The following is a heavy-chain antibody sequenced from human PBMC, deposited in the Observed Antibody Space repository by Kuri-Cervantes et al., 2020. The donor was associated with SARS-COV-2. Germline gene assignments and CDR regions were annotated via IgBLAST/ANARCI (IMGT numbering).Heavy chain of an antibody. CDR2: TIPVFGSA. V-gene: IGHV1-69*06. Sequence: SVKVSCKASGGTFSRYGISWVRQAPGQGLEWMGGTIPVFGSANYAQKFQGRITITADKSTTTAYMELSSLRSEDTAVYYCAKEGGYVVVVPVANGMDVWGQGTTVTVSS. CDR1: GGTFSRYG. J-gene: IGHJ6*02. D-gene: IGHD2-2*01. CDR3: AKEGGYVVVVPVANGMDV.